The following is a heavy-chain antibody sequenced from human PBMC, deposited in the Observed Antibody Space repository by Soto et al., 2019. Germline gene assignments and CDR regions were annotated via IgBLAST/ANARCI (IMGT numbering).Heavy chain of an antibody. CDR1: GFSLNTNGAG. Sequence: QITLKESGPTLVKPTQTLTLTCTFSGFSLNTNGAGVGWIRQPPGKALEWLAVIYWDDDKRYSPSLKSRLTITKDAYKNQVVLRMTNMDPVDTATYYCAHRDPQYRYNWNGGWFDPWGQGTLVTVSS. CDR3: AHRDPQYRYNWNGGWFDP. CDR2: IYWDDDK. V-gene: IGHV2-5*02. D-gene: IGHD1-20*01. J-gene: IGHJ5*02.